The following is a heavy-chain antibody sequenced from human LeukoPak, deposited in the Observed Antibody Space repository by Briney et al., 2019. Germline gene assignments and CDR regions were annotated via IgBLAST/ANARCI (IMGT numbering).Heavy chain of an antibody. CDR1: GYTFTSYG. J-gene: IGHJ6*02. CDR3: ARDCGGDCPPDGMDV. V-gene: IGHV1-18*01. Sequence: ASVKVSCKASGYTFTSYGISWVRQAPGQGLEWMGWISAYNGNTNYAQKLQGRVTMTTDTSTSTAYMELRSLRSDDTAVYYCARDCGGDCPPDGMDVWGQGTTVTVSS. D-gene: IGHD2-21*02. CDR2: ISAYNGNT.